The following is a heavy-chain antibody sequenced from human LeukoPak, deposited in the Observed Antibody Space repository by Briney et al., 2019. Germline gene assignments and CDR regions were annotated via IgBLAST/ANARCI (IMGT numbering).Heavy chain of an antibody. D-gene: IGHD1-26*01. J-gene: IGHJ4*02. CDR3: AKSGGYGLIDY. CDR1: GDSISSSNCY. Sequence: SETLSLTCTVSGDSISSSNCYWGWIRQPPGKGLEWIGNIYDSGSTYYNASLQSRVTISIDTSKNQFSLRLSSVTAADTAMYYCAKSGGYGLIDYWGQGTLVTVSS. V-gene: IGHV4-39*01. CDR2: IYDSGST.